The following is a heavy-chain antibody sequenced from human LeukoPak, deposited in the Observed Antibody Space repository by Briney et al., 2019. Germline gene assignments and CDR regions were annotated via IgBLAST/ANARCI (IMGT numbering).Heavy chain of an antibody. D-gene: IGHD5-24*01. CDR1: GGTFSSYA. CDR2: IIPILGIA. V-gene: IGHV1-69*04. Sequence: ASVKVSCKASGGTFSSYAISWVRQAPGQGLEWMGRIIPILGIANYAQKFQGRVTITADKSTSTAYMELSSLRSEDTAVYYCARDTKVRDGYKFRYWGQGTLVTVSS. J-gene: IGHJ4*02. CDR3: ARDTKVRDGYKFRY.